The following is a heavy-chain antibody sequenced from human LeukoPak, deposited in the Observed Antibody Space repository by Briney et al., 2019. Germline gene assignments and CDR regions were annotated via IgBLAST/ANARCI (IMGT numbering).Heavy chain of an antibody. CDR1: GFNFPTYG. J-gene: IGHJ4*02. CDR2: FSGSGGST. Sequence: PGGSLRLSCAASGFNFPTYGMSWVRQAPGKGLEWVSTFSGSGGSTYYADSVKGRFIISRDNSKNTLYLQMNSLRAEDTAVYYCAKVAGYSSGPCDYWGQGTLVTVSS. V-gene: IGHV3-23*01. CDR3: AKVAGYSSGPCDY. D-gene: IGHD6-19*01.